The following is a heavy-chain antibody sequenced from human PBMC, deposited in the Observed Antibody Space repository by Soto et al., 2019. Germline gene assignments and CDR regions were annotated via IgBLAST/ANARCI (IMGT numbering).Heavy chain of an antibody. CDR1: GDSDSSNNAA. J-gene: IGHJ5*02. CDR3: ARGPAILNP. Sequence: PSQTLSLTCVISGDSDSSNNAAWNWIRQSPSRGLEWLGRTYYRSKWYSVSAVSVKGRVTIKPDTSKNQFSLQLDSVTPEDTAVYYCARGPAILNPWGQGTLVTVPS. V-gene: IGHV6-1*01. CDR2: TYYRSKWYS. D-gene: IGHD3-3*01.